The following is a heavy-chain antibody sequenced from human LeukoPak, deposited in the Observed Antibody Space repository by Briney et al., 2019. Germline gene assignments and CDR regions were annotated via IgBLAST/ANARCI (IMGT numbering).Heavy chain of an antibody. Sequence: GGSLRLSCAASGFTFSGYAMNWVRQAPGKGLEWVSGISGSGAGTYYADSVKGRFTISRDNAKNSLYLQMNSLRAEDTAVYYCARYLDYGDYFYFDYWGQGTLVTVSP. V-gene: IGHV3-23*01. CDR3: ARYLDYGDYFYFDY. D-gene: IGHD4-17*01. J-gene: IGHJ4*02. CDR1: GFTFSGYA. CDR2: ISGSGAGT.